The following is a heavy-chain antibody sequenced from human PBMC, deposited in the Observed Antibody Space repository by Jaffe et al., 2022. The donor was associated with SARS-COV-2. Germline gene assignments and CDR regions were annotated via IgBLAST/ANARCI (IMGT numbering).Heavy chain of an antibody. CDR1: GGSISSSGYH. Sequence: QVQLQESGPGLVKPSETLSLTCAVSGGSISSSGYHWNWIRQHPGKGLEWIGYIYNSVNTNYNPSLKSRVTISLDTSKNEFSLKLSSVTAADTAVYYCARDRDASGIGSFDFWGQGTLVTVSS. V-gene: IGHV4-31*11. J-gene: IGHJ4*02. D-gene: IGHD3-10*01. CDR2: IYNSVNT. CDR3: ARDRDASGIGSFDF.